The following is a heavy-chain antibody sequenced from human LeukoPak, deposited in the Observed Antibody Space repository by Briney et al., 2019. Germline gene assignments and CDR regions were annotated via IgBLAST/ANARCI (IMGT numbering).Heavy chain of an antibody. J-gene: IGHJ6*02. V-gene: IGHV4-39*07. CDR3: ARGPLYYHGSGSYYYGMDV. CDR2: IYYSGST. Sequence: SETLSLTCTVSGGSISSSSYYWGWIRQPPGKGLEWIGSIYYSGSTYYNPSLKSRVTISVDTSKNQFSLKLSSVTAADTAVYYCARGPLYYHGSGSYYYGMDVWGQGTTVTVSS. D-gene: IGHD3-10*01. CDR1: GGSISSSSYY.